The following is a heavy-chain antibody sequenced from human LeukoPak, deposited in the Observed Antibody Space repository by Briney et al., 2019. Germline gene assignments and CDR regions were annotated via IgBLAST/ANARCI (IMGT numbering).Heavy chain of an antibody. Sequence: GGSLRLSCAASGFTFSSYGMHWVRQAPGKGLEWVATISNEGTKKYYADSVKGRFTVSRDNSKHTLYLQVGSLRPEDTAVYYCAKEKYRGYSYGSGDYWGQGTLVTVSS. CDR1: GFTFSSYG. CDR3: AKEKYRGYSYGSGDY. J-gene: IGHJ4*02. CDR2: ISNEGTKK. V-gene: IGHV3-30*18. D-gene: IGHD5-18*01.